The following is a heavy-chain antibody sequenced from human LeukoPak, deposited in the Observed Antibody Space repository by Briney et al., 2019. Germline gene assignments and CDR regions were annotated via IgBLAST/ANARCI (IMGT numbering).Heavy chain of an antibody. V-gene: IGHV4-4*09. CDR1: GGSISSYY. J-gene: IGHJ4*02. Sequence: SETLSLTCTVSGGSISSYYWSWIRHPPGKGLEWIGYIYTSGSTNYNPSLKSRVTISVDTSKNQFSLKLSSVTAADTAVYYCARIRFLEYYFDYWGQGTLVTVSS. CDR3: ARIRFLEYYFDY. CDR2: IYTSGST. D-gene: IGHD3-3*01.